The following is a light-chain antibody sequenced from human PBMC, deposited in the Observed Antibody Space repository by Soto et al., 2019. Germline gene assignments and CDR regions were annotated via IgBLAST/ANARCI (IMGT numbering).Light chain of an antibody. Sequence: AIQMTQSPSSLSASVGDRVTISCRASQGIGSALGWYQQKPGTAPKLLIYHASTLESGVPSRFSGSGSGTEFTLTISSLQPDDFATYYCQQYNSYSFGQGTKVDIK. CDR1: QGIGSA. V-gene: IGKV1-13*02. CDR3: QQYNSYS. J-gene: IGKJ1*01. CDR2: HAS.